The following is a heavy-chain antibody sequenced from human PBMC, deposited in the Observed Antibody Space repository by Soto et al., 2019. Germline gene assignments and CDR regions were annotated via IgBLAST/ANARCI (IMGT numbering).Heavy chain of an antibody. CDR2: ISSSSSTI. J-gene: IGHJ5*02. V-gene: IGHV3-48*02. D-gene: IGHD3-3*01. Sequence: EVQVVESGGGLVQPGGSLRLSCAASGFTFSSNSMNWVRQAPGKGREWISYISSSSSTIYADSVQGRFTISRDNAKHSLYLQMNSLRDEDTAVYYCARVIWSGHLTSDLWGQGTLVTVSS. CDR1: GFTFSSNS. CDR3: ARVIWSGHLTSDL.